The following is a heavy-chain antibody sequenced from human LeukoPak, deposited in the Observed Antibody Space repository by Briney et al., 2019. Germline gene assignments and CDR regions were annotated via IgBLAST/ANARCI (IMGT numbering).Heavy chain of an antibody. CDR2: IYCTGST. D-gene: IGHD2-15*01. V-gene: IGHV4-61*01. CDR3: ARGYCSGGSCYSWWFDP. CDR1: GGSVSSGSYF. J-gene: IGHJ5*02. Sequence: SETLSLTCTVSGGSVSSGSYFWTWIRQPPGKGLECIGYIYCTGSTKYNPSLNSRVSISVDTSKNQFSLKLSSVTAADTAVYYCARGYCSGGSCYSWWFDPWGQGTLVTVSS.